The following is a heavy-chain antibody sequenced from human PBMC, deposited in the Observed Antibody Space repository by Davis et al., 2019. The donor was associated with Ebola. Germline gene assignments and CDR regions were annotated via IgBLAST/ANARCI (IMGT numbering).Heavy chain of an antibody. D-gene: IGHD3-22*01. CDR2: IGSSSSYI. V-gene: IGHV3-21*01. J-gene: IGHJ6*02. CDR3: ARDKFYYDSSGYGYYYGMDV. CDR1: GFTFSSYS. Sequence: PGGSLRLSCAASGFTFSSYSMNWVRQAPGKGLEWVSSIGSSSSYIYYADSVKGRFTISSDNVKKSLYLHMNSLRAEDTAVYYCARDKFYYDSSGYGYYYGMDVWGQGTTVTVSS.